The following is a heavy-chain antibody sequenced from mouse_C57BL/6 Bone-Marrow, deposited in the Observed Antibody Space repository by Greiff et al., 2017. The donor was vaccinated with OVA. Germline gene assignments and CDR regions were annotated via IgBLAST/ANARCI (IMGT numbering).Heavy chain of an antibody. CDR3: VRGRGSNFGGSYAMDY. CDR2: IRSKSSNYAT. V-gene: IGHV10-3*01. CDR1: GFTFNTYA. Sequence: EVKVVESGGGLVQPKGSLKLSCAASGFTFNTYAMHWVRQAPGKGLEWVARIRSKSSNYATYYADSVKDSFTISRDDSQSMLYLQMNNLKTEDTAMYYCVRGRGSNFGGSYAMDYWGQGASVTVSS. D-gene: IGHD2-5*01. J-gene: IGHJ4*01.